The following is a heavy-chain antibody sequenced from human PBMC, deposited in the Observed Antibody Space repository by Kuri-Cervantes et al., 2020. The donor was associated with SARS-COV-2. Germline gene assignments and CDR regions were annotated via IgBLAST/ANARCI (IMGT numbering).Heavy chain of an antibody. CDR3: ARAHYYYDSSGYYPLDY. CDR1: GFTFSNYG. D-gene: IGHD3-22*01. J-gene: IGHJ4*02. V-gene: IGHV3-30*03. CDR2: ISYDGSNK. Sequence: GESLKISCAASGFTFSNYGMHWVRQAPGKGLEWVAVISYDGSNKYYADSVKGRFTISRDNSKNTLYLQMNSLRAEDTAVYYCARAHYYYDSSGYYPLDYWGQGTLVTVSS.